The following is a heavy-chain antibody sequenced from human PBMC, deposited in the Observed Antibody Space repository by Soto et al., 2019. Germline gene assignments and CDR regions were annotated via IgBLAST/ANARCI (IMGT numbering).Heavy chain of an antibody. CDR3: ARTMVYASYNWFDP. Sequence: NPSETLSLTCAVYGGSFSGYYWSWIRQPPGKGLEWIGEINHSGSTNYNPSLKSRVTISVDTSKNQFSLKLSSVTAADTAVYYCARTMVYASYNWFDPWGQGTLVTVSS. V-gene: IGHV4-34*01. CDR1: GGSFSGYY. D-gene: IGHD2-8*01. CDR2: INHSGST. J-gene: IGHJ5*02.